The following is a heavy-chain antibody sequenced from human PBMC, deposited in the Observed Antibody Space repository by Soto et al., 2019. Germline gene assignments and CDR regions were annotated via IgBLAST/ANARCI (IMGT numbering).Heavy chain of an antibody. CDR3: ANRRGIGGNTGAFDI. CDR1: GFTFNNYA. J-gene: IGHJ3*02. CDR2: VSSSADST. Sequence: EVQLLESGGGLVLPGGSLRLSCAASGFTFNNYAMTWVRQAPGKGLEWVSAVSSSADSTHYADSVKGRFTISRDNSKNTVSLQMHSLRAEDTAVYYCANRRGIGGNTGAFDIWCQGTVVIVS. D-gene: IGHD2-15*01. V-gene: IGHV3-23*01.